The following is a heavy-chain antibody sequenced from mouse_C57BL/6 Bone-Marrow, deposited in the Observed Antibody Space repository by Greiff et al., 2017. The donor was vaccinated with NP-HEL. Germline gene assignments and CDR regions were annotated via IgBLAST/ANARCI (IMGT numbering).Heavy chain of an antibody. V-gene: IGHV7-3*01. D-gene: IGHD1-1*01. CDR3: ARYMAGRSLWYFDV. J-gene: IGHJ1*03. Sequence: EVKLVESGGGLVQPGGSLSLSCAASGFTFTDYYMSWVRQPPGKALEWLGFIRNKANGYTTEYSASVKGRFTISRDNSQSILYLQMNALRAEDSATYYCARYMAGRSLWYFDVWGTGTTVTVSS. CDR1: GFTFTDYY. CDR2: IRNKANGYTT.